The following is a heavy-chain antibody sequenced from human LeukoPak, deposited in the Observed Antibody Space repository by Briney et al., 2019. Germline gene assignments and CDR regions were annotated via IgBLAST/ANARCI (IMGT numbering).Heavy chain of an antibody. D-gene: IGHD7-27*01. CDR2: ISSSGSTI. J-gene: IGHJ4*02. CDR1: GFTFSSYE. V-gene: IGHV3-48*03. Sequence: GGSLRLSCAASGFTFSSYEMNWVRQAPGKGLEWVSYISSSGSTIYYADSVKGRFTISRDNAKNSLYLQMNSLRVEDTAVYYCARDLNWETYWGQGTLVSVSS. CDR3: ARDLNWETY.